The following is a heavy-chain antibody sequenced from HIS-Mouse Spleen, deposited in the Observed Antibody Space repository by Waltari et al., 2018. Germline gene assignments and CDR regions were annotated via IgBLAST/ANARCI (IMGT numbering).Heavy chain of an antibody. CDR2: IYYSGST. CDR1: VGSILSSSYY. Sequence: QLQLQESGPGLVKPSETLSLTCTVSVGSILSSSYYRGWSPQPPGKGLEWIGSIYYSGSTYYNPSLKSRVTISVDTSKNQFSLKLSSVTAADTAVYYCAREIPYSSSWYDWYFDLWGRGTLVTVSS. V-gene: IGHV4-39*07. CDR3: AREIPYSSSWYDWYFDL. J-gene: IGHJ2*01. D-gene: IGHD6-13*01.